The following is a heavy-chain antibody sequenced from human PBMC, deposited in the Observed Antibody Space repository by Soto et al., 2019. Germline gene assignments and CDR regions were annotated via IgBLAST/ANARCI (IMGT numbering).Heavy chain of an antibody. CDR2: IVPMNGSP. J-gene: IGHJ1*01. CDR3: SFAPHWTYQRIRY. CDR1: GGMFYSSA. Sequence: SVRVSCKASGGMFYSSAIDWVRQAPGQGLEWMGGIVPMNGSPKYAQEFLGRVTISADASATTAYMDLSGLKSEDTAVYYCSFAPHWTYQRIRYWGPGTEATVSS. V-gene: IGHV1-69*13. D-gene: IGHD2-2*01.